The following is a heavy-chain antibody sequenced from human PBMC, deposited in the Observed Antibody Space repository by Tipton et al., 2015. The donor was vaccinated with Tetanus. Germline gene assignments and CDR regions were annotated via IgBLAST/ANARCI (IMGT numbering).Heavy chain of an antibody. J-gene: IGHJ4*02. D-gene: IGHD6-13*01. CDR3: ARGSSWYHVFLDY. CDR1: GGSFSGYY. V-gene: IGHV4-34*01. Sequence: SLTCAVYGGSFSGYYWSWVRQPPGKGLEWIGEINHSGSTNYNPSLKSRVTISVDTSKNQFSLKLSSVTAADTAAYYCARGSSWYHVFLDYWGQGTLVTVSS. CDR2: INHSGST.